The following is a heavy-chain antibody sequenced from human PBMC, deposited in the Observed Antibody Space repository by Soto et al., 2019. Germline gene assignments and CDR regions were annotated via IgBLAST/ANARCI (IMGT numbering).Heavy chain of an antibody. CDR2: IIPIFGTA. Sequence: QVQLVQSGAEVKKPGSSVKVSYKASGGTFSSYAISWVRQAPGQGLEWMGGIIPIFGTANYAQKFQGRVTITADESTSTAYMELSSLRSEDTAVYYCARMSDIVLVPAAMRHYYYGMDVWGQGTTVTVSS. J-gene: IGHJ6*02. CDR1: GGTFSSYA. D-gene: IGHD2-2*01. V-gene: IGHV1-69*12. CDR3: ARMSDIVLVPAAMRHYYYGMDV.